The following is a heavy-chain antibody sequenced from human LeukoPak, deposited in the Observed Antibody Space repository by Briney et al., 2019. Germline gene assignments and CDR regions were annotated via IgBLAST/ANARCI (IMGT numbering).Heavy chain of an antibody. CDR3: ARMALSYYGSGSEVDV. D-gene: IGHD3-10*01. Sequence: GGSLRLSCAPSGFTFSSHAMSWVRQAPGKGLEWVSGISGSGGSTYYADSVKGRFTISRDNSKNTLYLQMNSLKAEDTAVYYCARMALSYYGSGSEVDVWGKGTTVTVPS. CDR1: GFTFSSHA. CDR2: ISGSGGST. J-gene: IGHJ6*04. V-gene: IGHV3-23*01.